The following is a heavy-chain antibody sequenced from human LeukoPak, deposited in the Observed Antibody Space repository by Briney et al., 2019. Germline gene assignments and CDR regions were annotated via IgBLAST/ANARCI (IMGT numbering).Heavy chain of an antibody. D-gene: IGHD3-10*01. CDR3: AKDLPMTPRGY. V-gene: IGHV3-23*01. CDR2: ISGSGGST. J-gene: IGHJ4*02. CDR1: GFAFNTYA. Sequence: GGSLRLSCAASGFAFNTYAMHWVCQAPGKGLEWVSAISGSGGSTYYADSVKGRFTISRDNSKNTLYLQMNSLRAEDTAVYYCAKDLPMTPRGYWGQGTLVTVSS.